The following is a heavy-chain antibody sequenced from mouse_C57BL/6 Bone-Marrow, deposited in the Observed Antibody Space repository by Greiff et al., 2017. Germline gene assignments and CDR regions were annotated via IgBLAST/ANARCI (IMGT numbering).Heavy chain of an antibody. Sequence: QVHVKQSGAELVRPGTSVKVSCKASGYAFTNYLIVWVKQRPGQGLEWIGVINPGSGGTNYNEKFKGKETLTADKSCSTDYMQLNSLTSEDSAVSFCSTSRWLRGYVDVWCTGTTVTVAS. CDR1: GYAFTNYL. D-gene: IGHD2-2*01. V-gene: IGHV1-54*01. CDR3: STSRWLRGYVDV. CDR2: INPGSGGT. J-gene: IGHJ1*03.